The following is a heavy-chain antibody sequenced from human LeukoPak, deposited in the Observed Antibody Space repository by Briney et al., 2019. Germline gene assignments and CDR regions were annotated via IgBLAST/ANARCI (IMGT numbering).Heavy chain of an antibody. D-gene: IGHD3-22*01. CDR3: ASSGYSSY. CDR1: GFTFSSYA. V-gene: IGHV3-30*04. Sequence: GRSLRLPCAASGFTFSSYAMHWVRQAPGKGLEWVAVISYDGSNKYYADSVKGRFTISRDNSKNTLYLQMNSLRAEDTAVYYCASSGYSSYWGQGTLVTVSS. J-gene: IGHJ4*02. CDR2: ISYDGSNK.